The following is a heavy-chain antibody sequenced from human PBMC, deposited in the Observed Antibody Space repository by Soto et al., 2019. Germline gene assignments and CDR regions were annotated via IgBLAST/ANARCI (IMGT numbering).Heavy chain of an antibody. CDR2: INPNSGVT. V-gene: IGHV1-2*02. CDR1: GYTFTGYY. CDR3: ARILVPSTIGWFDP. D-gene: IGHD2-2*02. J-gene: IGHJ5*02. Sequence: ASVKVSCKASGYTFTGYYIHWVRQAPGLGLEWMGWINPNSGVTNYAQNFQGRVTMTRDASISTAYMELNRLRSDDTAVYYCARILVPSTIGWFDPWGQGTLVTVSS.